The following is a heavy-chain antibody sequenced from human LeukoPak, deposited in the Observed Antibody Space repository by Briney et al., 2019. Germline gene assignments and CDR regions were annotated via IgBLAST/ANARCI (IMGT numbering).Heavy chain of an antibody. Sequence: SETLSLTCAAYGGSFSGYYWSWIRQPPGKGLEWIGEINNSGRTNNNPSLKSRVTISVETSKNQFSLKPSSVTAADPTVYYCAIHSTGSYYMVNLRNDYWGQGTLVTVSS. D-gene: IGHD3-10*01. CDR1: GGSFSGYY. J-gene: IGHJ4*02. V-gene: IGHV4-34*01. CDR2: INNSGRT. CDR3: AIHSTGSYYMVNLRNDY.